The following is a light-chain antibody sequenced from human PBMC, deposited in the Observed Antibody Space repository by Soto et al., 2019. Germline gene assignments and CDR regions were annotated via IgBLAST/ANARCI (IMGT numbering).Light chain of an antibody. CDR1: QSVSSN. J-gene: IGKJ1*01. Sequence: EIVMTHSPATLSVSPGERATLSCRASQSVSSNLAWYQQKPGQAHRLLIYGASTRATGIPARFSGSGSGTEFTLTISSLQSEDFAVYYCQQYNNWGTFGQGTKVEIK. CDR3: QQYNNWGT. CDR2: GAS. V-gene: IGKV3-15*01.